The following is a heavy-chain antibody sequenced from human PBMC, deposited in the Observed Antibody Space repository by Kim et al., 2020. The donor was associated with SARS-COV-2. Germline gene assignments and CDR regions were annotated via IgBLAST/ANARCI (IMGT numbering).Heavy chain of an antibody. Sequence: GGSLRLSCAASGFTFSSYAMHWVRQAPGKGLEWVAVISYDGSNKYYADSVKGRFTISRDNSKNTLYLQMNSLRAEDTAVYYCARDQEGDSGWYDDAFDIWGQGTMVTVSS. CDR1: GFTFSSYA. D-gene: IGHD6-19*01. J-gene: IGHJ3*02. V-gene: IGHV3-30*04. CDR2: ISYDGSNK. CDR3: ARDQEGDSGWYDDAFDI.